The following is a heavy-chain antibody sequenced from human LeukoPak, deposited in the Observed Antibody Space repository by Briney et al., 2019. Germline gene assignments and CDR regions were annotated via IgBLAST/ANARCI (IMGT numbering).Heavy chain of an antibody. Sequence: SETLSLTCAVYGGSFSGYYWSWIRQPPGKGLEWIGEINHSGSTNYNPSLKSRVTISVDTSKNQFSLKLSSVTAADTAVYYCARALRITMIVVAHWFDPWGHGTLVTVSS. CDR1: GGSFSGYY. CDR2: INHSGST. CDR3: ARALRITMIVVAHWFDP. V-gene: IGHV4-34*01. D-gene: IGHD3-22*01. J-gene: IGHJ5*02.